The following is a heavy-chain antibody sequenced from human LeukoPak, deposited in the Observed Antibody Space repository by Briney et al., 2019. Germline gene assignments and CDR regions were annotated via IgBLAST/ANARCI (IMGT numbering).Heavy chain of an antibody. V-gene: IGHV4-34*01. D-gene: IGHD2-2*01. CDR2: INHSGST. CDR1: GGSFSGYY. J-gene: IGHJ4*02. Sequence: SETLSLTCAVYGGSFSGYYWSWIRQPPGKGLEWIGEINHSGSTNYNPSLKSRVTISVDTSKNQFSLKLSSVTAADTAVYYCSRGSTRFDYWGQGTLVTVSS. CDR3: SRGSTRFDY.